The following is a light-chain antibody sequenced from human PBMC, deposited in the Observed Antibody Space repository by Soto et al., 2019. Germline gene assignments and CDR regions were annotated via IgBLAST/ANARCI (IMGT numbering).Light chain of an antibody. Sequence: QAVVTQPRSVSGSPGQSVTISCTGPSSDVGGHNYVSWYQQYPGKAPKLMIYDVSKRPSGVPDRFSGSKSGNTASLTISGLHAEDEADYYCCSYVGHYTCLYVFGTGTKLTVL. CDR3: CSYVGHYTCLYV. V-gene: IGLV2-11*01. J-gene: IGLJ1*01. CDR2: DVS. CDR1: SSDVGGHNY.